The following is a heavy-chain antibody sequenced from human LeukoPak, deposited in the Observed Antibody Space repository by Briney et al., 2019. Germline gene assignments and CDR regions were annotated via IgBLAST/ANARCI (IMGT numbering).Heavy chain of an antibody. Sequence: GGSLRLSCAASGFTFSSYTMSWVRQSPGKGLEWVSAISGSGGSTYYADSVKGRFTISRDNSKNTLYLQMNSARAEDTAVYYCAKVREVDIVVVVAARYYYFDYWGQGTLVTVSS. CDR3: AKVREVDIVVVVAARYYYFDY. D-gene: IGHD2-15*01. CDR2: ISGSGGST. V-gene: IGHV3-23*01. CDR1: GFTFSSYT. J-gene: IGHJ4*02.